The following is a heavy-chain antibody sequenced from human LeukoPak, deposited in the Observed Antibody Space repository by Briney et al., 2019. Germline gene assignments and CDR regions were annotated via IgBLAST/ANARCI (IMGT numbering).Heavy chain of an antibody. V-gene: IGHV3-48*04. Sequence: GGSLRLSCAASGFTFSSYSMNWVRQAPGKGLEWVSYISSSSSTIYYADSVKGRFTISRDNAKNSLYLQMNSLRAEDTAVYYCARTPTSGWKLEFDYWGQGTLVTVSS. J-gene: IGHJ4*02. CDR1: GFTFSSYS. D-gene: IGHD6-19*01. CDR3: ARTPTSGWKLEFDY. CDR2: ISSSSSTI.